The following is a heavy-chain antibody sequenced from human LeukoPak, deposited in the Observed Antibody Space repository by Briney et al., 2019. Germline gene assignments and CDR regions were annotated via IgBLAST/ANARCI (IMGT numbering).Heavy chain of an antibody. V-gene: IGHV3-15*01. CDR2: IKSKTDGGTT. CDR1: AFTFSNAW. J-gene: IGHJ4*02. Sequence: GGSLRLSCAASAFTFSNAWMNWVRQAPGKGLEWVGRIKSKTDGGTTDYAAPVKGRFTISRDDSKNTLYLQMNSLRTEDTAVYYCTTEERVSSGYCSGGSCYMDYWGQGTLVTVSS. CDR3: TTEERVSSGYCSGGSCYMDY. D-gene: IGHD2-15*01.